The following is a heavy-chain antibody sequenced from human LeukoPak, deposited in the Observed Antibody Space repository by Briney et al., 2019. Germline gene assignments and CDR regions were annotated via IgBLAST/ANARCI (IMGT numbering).Heavy chain of an antibody. Sequence: SETLSLTCTVSGGSISSSSYYWGWIRQPPGKGLEWIGSIYYSGSTYYNPSLKSRVTISVDTSKNQFSLKLSSVTAADTAVYYCARWYYYGPGFWYFDLWGRGTLSLSPQ. CDR2: IYYSGST. D-gene: IGHD3-10*01. CDR1: GGSISSSSYY. CDR3: ARWYYYGPGFWYFDL. V-gene: IGHV4-39*07. J-gene: IGHJ2*01.